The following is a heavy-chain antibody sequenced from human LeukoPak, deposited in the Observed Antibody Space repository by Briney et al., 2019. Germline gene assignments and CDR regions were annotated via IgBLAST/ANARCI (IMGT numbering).Heavy chain of an antibody. D-gene: IGHD3-9*01. CDR2: INHSGST. Sequence: SETLSLTCAVYGGSFSGYYWSRIRQPPGKGLEWIGEINHSGSTNYDPSLKSRVTISVDTSKNQFSLKLSSVTAADTAVYYCARGLPLRYFDWLLGSWFDPWGQGTLVTVSS. CDR3: ARGLPLRYFDWLLGSWFDP. V-gene: IGHV4-34*01. J-gene: IGHJ5*02. CDR1: GGSFSGYY.